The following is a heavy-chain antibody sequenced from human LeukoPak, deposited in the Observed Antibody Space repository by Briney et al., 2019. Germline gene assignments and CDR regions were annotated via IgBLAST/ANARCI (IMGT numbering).Heavy chain of an antibody. CDR2: MYTGGTT. V-gene: IGHV3-53*01. Sequence: PGGSLRLSCAASGFSVSGTHMSWVRQAPGKGLEWVSAMYTGGTTYYAYSVQGRFTIYRDNSKNTLYLQMNSLRAEDTAVYYCAKDEATSGGGLASWGQGTLVSVSS. CDR1: GFSVSGTH. J-gene: IGHJ4*02. D-gene: IGHD3-16*01. CDR3: AKDEATSGGGLAS.